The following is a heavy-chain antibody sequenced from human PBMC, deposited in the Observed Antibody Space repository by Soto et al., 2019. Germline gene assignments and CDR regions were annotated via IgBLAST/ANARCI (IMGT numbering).Heavy chain of an antibody. J-gene: IGHJ4*02. D-gene: IGHD2-8*01. CDR3: VKGRDQWTKAPFHY. CDR2: LSWNSATI. Sequence: GGSLRLSCAASGFTFDDYAMHWVRQPPGKGLEWVSGLSWNSATIAYADSVKGRFTISRDNAKNSLYLQINSLRAEDTALYYCVKGRDQWTKAPFHYWGQGTLVTVSS. V-gene: IGHV3-9*01. CDR1: GFTFDDYA.